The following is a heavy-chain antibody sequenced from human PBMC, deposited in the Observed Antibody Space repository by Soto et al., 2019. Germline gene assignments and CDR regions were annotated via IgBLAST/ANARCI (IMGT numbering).Heavy chain of an antibody. J-gene: IGHJ3*02. CDR1: GSTFTSYY. CDR2: INPSGGST. V-gene: IGHV1-46*01. D-gene: IGHD3-22*01. Sequence: ASVKVSCKASGSTFTSYYMHWVRQAPGQGLEWMGIINPSGGSTSYAQKFQGRVTMTRDTSTSSVYMELSSLRSEDTAVYYCARKGYYYDSSGQHDAFDIWGQGTMVTVSS. CDR3: ARKGYYYDSSGQHDAFDI.